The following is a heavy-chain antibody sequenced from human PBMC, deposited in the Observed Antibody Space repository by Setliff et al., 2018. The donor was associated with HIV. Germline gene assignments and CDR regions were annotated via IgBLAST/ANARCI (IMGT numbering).Heavy chain of an antibody. CDR2: ISHSGIA. CDR1: GGSFSGYY. V-gene: IGHV4-34*01. CDR3: ARVFLAARTAWFDP. Sequence: SLTCAVYGGSFSGYYWSWIRQPPEKGLEWIGEISHSGIANYNPSLKSRVTMSVDTSKSQFSLKLSSVTAADTAIYYCARVFLAARTAWFDPWGQGTLVTVSS. J-gene: IGHJ5*02. D-gene: IGHD6-6*01.